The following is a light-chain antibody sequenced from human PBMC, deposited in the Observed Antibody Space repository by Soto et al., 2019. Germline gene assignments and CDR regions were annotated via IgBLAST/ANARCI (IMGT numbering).Light chain of an antibody. CDR1: SSNIRTVYE. CDR3: QSYDSRMRGYV. CDR2: GNR. V-gene: IGLV1-40*01. Sequence: VLAQPPSVSCVPGQRVTISCTGGSSNIRTVYEAHGNRQLTATAPNLRIYGNRKRPSGNTDRLSRSKSGTSASWAITGLQAGDEADYYCQSYDSRMRGYVFGTGTKVTVL. J-gene: IGLJ1*01.